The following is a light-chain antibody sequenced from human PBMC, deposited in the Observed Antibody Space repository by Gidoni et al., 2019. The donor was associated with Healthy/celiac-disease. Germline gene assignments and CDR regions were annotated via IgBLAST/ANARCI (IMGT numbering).Light chain of an antibody. J-gene: IGKJ1*01. Sequence: DIQMTHSPSSLSASVGHRVTITCRASQSISSYLNWYQQKPGKAPKLLIYAASSLQSGVPSRFSGSGSGTDFTITISRLQPEDFATYYCQQSYSTPRTFGQGTKVEIK. CDR3: QQSYSTPRT. CDR2: AAS. CDR1: QSISSY. V-gene: IGKV1-39*01.